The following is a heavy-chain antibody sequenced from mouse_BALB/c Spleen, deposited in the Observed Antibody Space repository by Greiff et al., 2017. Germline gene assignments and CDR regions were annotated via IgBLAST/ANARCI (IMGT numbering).Heavy chain of an antibody. J-gene: IGHJ1*01. CDR1: GYSITSDYA. Sequence: VQLKESGPGLVKPSQSLSLTCTVTGYSITSDYAWNWIRQFPGNKLEWMGYISYSGSTSYNPSLKSRISITRDTSKNQFFLQLNSVTTEDTATYYCARLLWYFDVWGAGTTVTVSS. CDR3: ARLLWYFDV. CDR2: ISYSGST. D-gene: IGHD2-1*01. V-gene: IGHV3-2*02.